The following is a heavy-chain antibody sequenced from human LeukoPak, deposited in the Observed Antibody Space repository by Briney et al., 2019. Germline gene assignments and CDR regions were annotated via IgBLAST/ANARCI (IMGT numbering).Heavy chain of an antibody. V-gene: IGHV3-30*18. CDR3: AKQAYNWNDVLGY. Sequence: PGGSLRLSCVASGFSIISSGMHWVRQAPGKGLEWVALISFDGRNQDYADSVKGRFTISRDTPNNTVSLQMNSLRPDDTAVYYCAKQAYNWNDVLGYWGQGTLVTVSS. CDR2: ISFDGRNQ. J-gene: IGHJ4*02. D-gene: IGHD1-20*01. CDR1: GFSIISSG.